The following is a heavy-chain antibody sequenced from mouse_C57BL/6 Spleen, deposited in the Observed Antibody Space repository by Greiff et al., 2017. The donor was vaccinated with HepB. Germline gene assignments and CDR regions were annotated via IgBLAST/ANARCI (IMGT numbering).Heavy chain of an antibody. Sequence: VQLKESGAELVKPGASVKLSCTASGFHIKDYYMHWVKQRTEQGLEWIGRIDPEDGDTKYAPQFQGKATITADTSSNTAYLQLSSLTSEDTAVYYCTRDETAQSPDYWGQGTTLTVSS. CDR1: GFHIKDYY. CDR2: IDPEDGDT. J-gene: IGHJ2*01. CDR3: TRDETAQSPDY. V-gene: IGHV14-2*01. D-gene: IGHD3-2*02.